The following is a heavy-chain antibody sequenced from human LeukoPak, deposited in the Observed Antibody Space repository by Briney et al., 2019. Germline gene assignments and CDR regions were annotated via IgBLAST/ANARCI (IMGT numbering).Heavy chain of an antibody. CDR3: ARNRGPPLWLGESDAFDI. CDR1: GGTFSSYA. D-gene: IGHD3-10*01. CDR2: IIPIFGTA. Sequence: ASVKVSCKASGGTFSSYAISWVRQAPGQGLEWMGGIIPIFGTANYAQKFQGRVTITTDESTSTAYMELSSLRSEDTAVYYCARNRGPPLWLGESDAFDIWGQGTMVTVSS. J-gene: IGHJ3*02. V-gene: IGHV1-69*05.